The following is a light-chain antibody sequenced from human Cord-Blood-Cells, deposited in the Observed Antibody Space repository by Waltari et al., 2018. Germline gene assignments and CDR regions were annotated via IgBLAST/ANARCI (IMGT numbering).Light chain of an antibody. CDR2: DVS. J-gene: IGLJ1*01. CDR1: SSDGGGYND. V-gene: IGLV2-11*01. CDR3: CSYAGSYTFV. Sequence: QSALTQPRSVSGSPGQSGTISCTGTSSDGGGYNDVSWYQQHPGKAPKLMIYDVSKRPSGVPDRFSGSKSGNTASLTISGLQAEDEADYYCCSYAGSYTFVFGTGTKVTVL.